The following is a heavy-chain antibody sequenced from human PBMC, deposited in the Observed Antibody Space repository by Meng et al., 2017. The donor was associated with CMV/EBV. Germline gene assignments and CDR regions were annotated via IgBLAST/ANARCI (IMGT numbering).Heavy chain of an antibody. Sequence: SETLSFTCAVYGGSFSGYYWSWIRQPPGKGLEWIGEINHSGSTNYNPSLKSRVTISVDTFKNQFSLKLSSVTAADTAVYYCARGRYYYDSSGYSYYFDYWGQGTLVTVSS. D-gene: IGHD3-22*01. CDR2: INHSGST. V-gene: IGHV4-34*01. CDR1: GGSFSGYY. CDR3: ARGRYYYDSSGYSYYFDY. J-gene: IGHJ4*02.